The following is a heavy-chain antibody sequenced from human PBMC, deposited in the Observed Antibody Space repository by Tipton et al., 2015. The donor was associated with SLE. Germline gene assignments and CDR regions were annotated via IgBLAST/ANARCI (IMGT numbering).Heavy chain of an antibody. V-gene: IGHV3-74*01. D-gene: IGHD5-24*01. CDR2: INMDGSST. CDR1: GFTFSSYW. CDR3: TRATTQSFDY. J-gene: IGHJ4*02. Sequence: GSLRLSCAASGFTFSSYWMHWVRQAPGKGLVWVSRINMDGSSTSFADPVKGRFTISRDNAKNTVYMQMNSLRAEDTAVYYCTRATTQSFDYWGQGTLVTVSS.